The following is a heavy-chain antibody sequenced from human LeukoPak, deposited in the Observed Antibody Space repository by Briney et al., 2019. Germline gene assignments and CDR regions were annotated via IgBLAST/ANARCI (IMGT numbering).Heavy chain of an antibody. CDR2: INSNSGSI. Sequence: GGSLRLSCAASGFSFSSYGMNWVRQAPGKGLEWVSYINSNSGSIDYADSVKGRFTISRDNAKSSLYMQMNSLRAEDTAVYYCAKDDRITIFGVVISTSFDYWGQGTLVTVSS. CDR1: GFSFSSYG. V-gene: IGHV3-48*04. CDR3: AKDDRITIFGVVISTSFDY. D-gene: IGHD3-3*01. J-gene: IGHJ4*02.